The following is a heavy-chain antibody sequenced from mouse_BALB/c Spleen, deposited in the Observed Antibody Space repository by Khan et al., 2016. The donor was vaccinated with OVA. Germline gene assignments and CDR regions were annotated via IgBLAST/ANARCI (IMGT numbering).Heavy chain of an antibody. CDR2: INPTNGRT. D-gene: IGHD1-1*01. J-gene: IGHJ2*01. Sequence: QVRLQQSGAELVKPGASVKMSCKASGYTFTSYWMHWVKQRLGQGLEWFGEINPTNGRTYYNQKFKSKATLTADKSSSTAYMQLSSLTSEDSAVFYCERIKKIVATYFDYWGQGTKLTVSA. CDR3: ERIKKIVATYFDY. V-gene: IGHV1S81*02. CDR1: GYTFTSYW.